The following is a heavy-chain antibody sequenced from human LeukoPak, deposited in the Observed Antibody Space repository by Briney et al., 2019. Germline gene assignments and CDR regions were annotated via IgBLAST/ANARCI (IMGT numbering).Heavy chain of an antibody. D-gene: IGHD2-2*01. CDR3: ARFICSSTSCYANAFDI. Sequence: SVKVSCEASGGTFSSYAISWVRQAPGQGLEWMGRIIPIFGTANYAQKFQGRVTITTDESTSTAYMELSSLRSEDTAVYYCARFICSSTSCYANAFDIWGQGSMVTVSS. CDR2: IIPIFGTA. J-gene: IGHJ3*02. CDR1: GGTFSSYA. V-gene: IGHV1-69*05.